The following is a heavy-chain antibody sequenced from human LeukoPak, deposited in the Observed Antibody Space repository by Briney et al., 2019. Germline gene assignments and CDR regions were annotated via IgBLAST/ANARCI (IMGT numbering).Heavy chain of an antibody. CDR2: IYHSGTT. J-gene: IGHJ4*02. Sequence: SETLSLTCSVSGGSISSYYWSWIRQPPGKGLEWIGEIYHSGTTHYNPSLKSRVTISVDTSKNQFSLKLSSVTAADTAVYYCASQSGYYYGSGSYSSEFDYWGQGTLVTVSS. CDR3: ASQSGYYYGSGSYSSEFDY. V-gene: IGHV4-59*04. CDR1: GGSISSYY. D-gene: IGHD3-10*01.